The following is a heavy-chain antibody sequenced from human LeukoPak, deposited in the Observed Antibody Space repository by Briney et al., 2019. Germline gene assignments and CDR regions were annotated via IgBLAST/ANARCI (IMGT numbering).Heavy chain of an antibody. V-gene: IGHV1-18*01. CDR2: ISAYNGNT. Sequence: ASVKVSCKASGYTFTSYGISWVRQAPGQGLEWMGWISAYNGNTNYAQKLQGRVTMTTDTSTSTAYMELRSLRSDDTAVYCCARGFYYYDSSGEGDAFDIWGQGTMVTVSS. J-gene: IGHJ3*02. D-gene: IGHD3-22*01. CDR1: GYTFTSYG. CDR3: ARGFYYYDSSGEGDAFDI.